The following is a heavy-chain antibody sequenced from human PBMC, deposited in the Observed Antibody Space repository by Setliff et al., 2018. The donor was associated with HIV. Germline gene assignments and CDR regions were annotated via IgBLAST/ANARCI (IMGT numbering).Heavy chain of an antibody. CDR1: GYTFTSYG. J-gene: IGHJ4*02. CDR3: ARGRRLYDSSGLYDY. D-gene: IGHD3-22*01. Sequence: ASVKVSCKASGYTFTSYGISWVRQAPGQGLEWMGWISAYNGNTNYAQKFQGRVTMTSDTSTSTVYMELGSLTSEDTAVYYCARGRRLYDSSGLYDYWGQGTLVTVSS. CDR2: ISAYNGNT. V-gene: IGHV1-18*01.